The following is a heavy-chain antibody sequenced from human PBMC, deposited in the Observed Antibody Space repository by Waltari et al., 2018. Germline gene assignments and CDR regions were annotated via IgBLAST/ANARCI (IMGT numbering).Heavy chain of an antibody. CDR2: IYYSGST. V-gene: IGHV4-39*01. Sequence: QLQLQESGPGLVQPSETLSLTCTVSGGSISSSSYYWGWLRQPPGKGLEWIGSIYYSGSTYYNPSLKSRVTISVDTSKNQFSLKLSSVTAADTAVYYCARHPLIYGDYDFDYWGQGTLVTVSS. D-gene: IGHD4-17*01. CDR3: ARHPLIYGDYDFDY. J-gene: IGHJ4*02. CDR1: GGSISSSSYY.